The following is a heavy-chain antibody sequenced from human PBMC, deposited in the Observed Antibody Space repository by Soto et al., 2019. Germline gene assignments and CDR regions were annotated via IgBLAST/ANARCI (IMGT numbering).Heavy chain of an antibody. CDR1: GYSFTSYW. J-gene: IGHJ3*02. Sequence: PGESLKISCTGSGYSFTSYWNGWVRQMPGKGLEWMGIIYPGDSDTRHSPSFQGQVTISADKSISTAYLQWSSLKASDTAMYYCARQWAMTDAFDIWGQGTMVTVSS. V-gene: IGHV5-51*01. CDR3: ARQWAMTDAFDI. CDR2: IYPGDSDT.